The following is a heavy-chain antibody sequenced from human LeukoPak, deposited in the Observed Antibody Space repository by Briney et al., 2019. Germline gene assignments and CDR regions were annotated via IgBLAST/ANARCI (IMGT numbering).Heavy chain of an antibody. CDR1: GYTFTSYD. J-gene: IGHJ4*02. CDR3: ARGPPNWGYDY. V-gene: IGHV1-8*01. D-gene: IGHD7-27*01. CDR2: MSPNSGDT. Sequence: ASVKVPCKASGYTFTSYDFNWVRQATGQRPEWMGWMSPNSGDTGYAQKFQDRVTMTRNTSISTAYMELSSLRSDDTAVYYCARGPPNWGYDYWGPGTLVTVSS.